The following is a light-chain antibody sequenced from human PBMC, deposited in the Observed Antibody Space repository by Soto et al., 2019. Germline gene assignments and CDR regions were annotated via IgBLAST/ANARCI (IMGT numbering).Light chain of an antibody. V-gene: IGKV1-39*01. CDR3: QQRYSMPLT. CDR1: QSISSH. Sequence: DIQMTQSPSSLSASVGDRVTITCRASQSISSHLNWYQQKPGKAPQLLIYEASSLQGGVPSRFSGSGSGTDFTLTISRLQADDFAIYYCQQRYSMPLTFGHGTRVDIQ. CDR2: EAS. J-gene: IGKJ3*01.